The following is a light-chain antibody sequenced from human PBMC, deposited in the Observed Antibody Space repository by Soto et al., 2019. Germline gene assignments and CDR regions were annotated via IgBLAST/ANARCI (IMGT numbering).Light chain of an antibody. CDR1: SSDVGDYNY. CDR2: DVS. CDR3: SSYTSGNTRV. J-gene: IGLJ2*01. V-gene: IGLV2-14*01. Sequence: QSVLTQPASVSGSPGQSITISCTGTSSDVGDYNYVSWYQQHPGKAPKLMIYDVSNRPSGVSNRFSVSKSGNTASLTISGLQAEDEADYYCSSYTSGNTRVFGGGTKVTVL.